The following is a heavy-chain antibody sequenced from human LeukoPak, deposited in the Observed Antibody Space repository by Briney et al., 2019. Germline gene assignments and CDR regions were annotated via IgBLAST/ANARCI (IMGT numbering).Heavy chain of an antibody. Sequence: SVKVSCKASGGTFSSYAISWVRQAPGQGLEWMGRIIPILGIANYAQKFQGRVTITADKSTSTAYMELSSLRSEDTAVYYCAGSRSSGWYEGSEYWGQGTLVTVSS. CDR3: AGSRSSGWYEGSEY. CDR1: GGTFSSYA. J-gene: IGHJ4*02. CDR2: IIPILGIA. V-gene: IGHV1-69*04. D-gene: IGHD6-19*01.